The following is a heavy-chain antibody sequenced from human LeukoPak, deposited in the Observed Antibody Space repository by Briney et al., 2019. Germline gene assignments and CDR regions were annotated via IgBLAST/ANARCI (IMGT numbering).Heavy chain of an antibody. CDR1: GGSISSSSYY. D-gene: IGHD1-26*01. CDR2: IYYSGST. J-gene: IGHJ4*02. CDR3: ASLPLVGATEGGLDY. V-gene: IGHV4-39*07. Sequence: SETLSLTCTVSGGSISSSSYYWGWIRQPPGKGLEWIGSIYYSGSTYYNPSLKSRVTISVDTSKSQFSLKLSSVTAADTAVYYCASLPLVGATEGGLDYWGQGTLVTVSS.